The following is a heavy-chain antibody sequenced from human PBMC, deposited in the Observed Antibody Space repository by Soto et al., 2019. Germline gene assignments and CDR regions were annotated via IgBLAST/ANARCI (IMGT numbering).Heavy chain of an antibody. J-gene: IGHJ5*02. D-gene: IGHD5-12*01. V-gene: IGHV4-34*01. CDR1: GGSFSGYY. CDR3: ARVLVATQTYNWSDP. Sequence: ETLSLTCAVYGGSFSGYYWSWIRQPPGKGLEWIGEINHSGSTNYNPSLKSRVTISVDTSKNQFSLKLSSVTAADTAVYYCARVLVATQTYNWSDPWGQGTLGTVSS. CDR2: INHSGST.